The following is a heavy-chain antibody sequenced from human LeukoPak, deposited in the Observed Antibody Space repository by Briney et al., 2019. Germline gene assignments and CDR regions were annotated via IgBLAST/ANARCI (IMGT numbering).Heavy chain of an antibody. CDR3: ARVKGDPGAFDI. Sequence: SVKVSCKASGGTYSSYAISWVRQAPGQGLEWMGGIIPIFGTANYAQKFQGRVTITADESTSTAYMELSSLRSEDTAVYYCARVKGDPGAFDIWGQGTMVTVSS. V-gene: IGHV1-69*01. J-gene: IGHJ3*02. CDR2: IIPIFGTA. CDR1: GGTYSSYA.